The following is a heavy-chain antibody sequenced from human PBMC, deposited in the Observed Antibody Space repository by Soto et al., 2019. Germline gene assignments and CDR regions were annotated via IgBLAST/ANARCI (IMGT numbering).Heavy chain of an antibody. CDR1: GDTVSTGSYY. Sequence: SKTLSLTCTVSGDTVSTGSYYWTWIRQPPGKGLEWVGYIYYRGSTKYNPSLKSRVTMSVDTSKNQFSLNLSSVTAADTALYYCARDNVGATNFDYWGQGILVTVSS. V-gene: IGHV4-61*01. CDR3: ARDNVGATNFDY. D-gene: IGHD1-26*01. CDR2: IYYRGST. J-gene: IGHJ4*02.